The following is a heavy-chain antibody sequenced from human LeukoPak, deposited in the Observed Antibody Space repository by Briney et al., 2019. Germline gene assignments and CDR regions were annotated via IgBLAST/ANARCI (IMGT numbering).Heavy chain of an antibody. CDR1: GYSISSGYY. CDR3: ARDQFWGYFDY. D-gene: IGHD7-27*01. Sequence: PSETLSLTCTVSGYSISSGYYWGWIRQPPGKGLEWIGSIYHSGSTYYNPSLKSRVTISVDTSKNQFSLKLSSVTAADTAVYYCARDQFWGYFDYWGQGTLVTVSS. V-gene: IGHV4-38-2*02. J-gene: IGHJ4*02. CDR2: IYHSGST.